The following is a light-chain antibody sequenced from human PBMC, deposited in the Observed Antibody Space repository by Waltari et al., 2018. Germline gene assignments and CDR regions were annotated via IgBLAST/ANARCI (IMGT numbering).Light chain of an antibody. J-gene: IGKJ4*01. CDR3: HQSHSTPPLT. V-gene: IGKV1-39*01. Sequence: DIQMTQSPSSLSASVGDRVTITCRASQCINTYLNWYQQKLGKAPKLMIYAASSLQSWVPSTFSGSGSETDFTLSINSLHPDDCATYYCHQSHSTPPLTFGGRTKVEIK. CDR1: QCINTY. CDR2: AAS.